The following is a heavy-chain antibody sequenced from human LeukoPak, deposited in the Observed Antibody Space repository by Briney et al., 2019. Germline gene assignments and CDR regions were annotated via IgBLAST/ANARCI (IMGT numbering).Heavy chain of an antibody. D-gene: IGHD2-15*01. CDR2: IKQDGSEE. Sequence: GGSLRLSCVVSGFTFSLYWMNWVRQAPGKGLEWVANIKQDGSEEYYVGSVKGRFTISRDNAKNSLYLQMNSLRVEDTAVYYCARGGGIWGQGTMVTVSS. V-gene: IGHV3-7*01. CDR3: ARGGGI. J-gene: IGHJ3*02. CDR1: GFTFSLYW.